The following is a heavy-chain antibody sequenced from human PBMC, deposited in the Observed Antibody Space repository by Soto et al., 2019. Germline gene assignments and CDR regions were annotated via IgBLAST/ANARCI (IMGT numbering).Heavy chain of an antibody. V-gene: IGHV5-51*01. J-gene: IGHJ3*02. CDR2: IYPRASDT. D-gene: IGHD2-2*01. Sequence: GESLKISCKGSGYSFTTYWMGWVRQMPGKGLEWMGIIYPRASDTKYSPSFQGLVTISADESISTAYLQWNSLKASDTAMYYCARHYGQHDAFDIWRQGTMVTVSS. CDR3: ARHYGQHDAFDI. CDR1: GYSFTTYW.